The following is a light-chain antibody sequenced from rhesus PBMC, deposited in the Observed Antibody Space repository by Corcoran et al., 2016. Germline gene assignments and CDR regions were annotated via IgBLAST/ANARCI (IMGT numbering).Light chain of an antibody. CDR1: ENVNNY. CDR3: QHGYGTPRT. V-gene: IGKV1-74*01. CDR2: KAS. J-gene: IGKJ1*01. Sequence: DIQMTQSPSSLSASVGDRVTITCRASENVNNYLNWYQQKPGKAPKLLIYKASTLQSGVPSRFSGIGSGTDYTLTISSLQPEDVATYYCQHGYGTPRTFGQGTKVEIK.